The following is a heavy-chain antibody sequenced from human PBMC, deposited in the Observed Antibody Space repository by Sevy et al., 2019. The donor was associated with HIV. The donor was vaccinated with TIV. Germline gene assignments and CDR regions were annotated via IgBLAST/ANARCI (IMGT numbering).Heavy chain of an antibody. V-gene: IGHV3-23*01. CDR1: GFTFSKYS. CDR3: AREGCTKPHDY. J-gene: IGHJ4*02. D-gene: IGHD2-8*01. CDR2: LSVGCGEI. Sequence: GGSLRLSCAASGFTFSKYSMSWVRQPPGKGLEWVSTLSVGCGEINYAASVKGRFTISRDNSKSSVYLQMNNLRPEDTAVYYCAREGCTKPHDYWGQGTLVTVSS.